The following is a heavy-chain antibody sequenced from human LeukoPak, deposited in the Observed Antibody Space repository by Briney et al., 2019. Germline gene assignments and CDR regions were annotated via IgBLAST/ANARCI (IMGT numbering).Heavy chain of an antibody. CDR2: ISGSGGAGTT. V-gene: IGHV3-23*01. Sequence: GGSLRLSCAASGFTFSSYAMSWVRQAPGKGLEWVSAISGSGGAGTTYYADSVKGRFTISRDNSKNTLYLQMSSLRAEDTAVYYCAKSSYDILAGCYYFDYWGQGALVTVSS. D-gene: IGHD3-9*01. CDR3: AKSSYDILAGCYYFDY. CDR1: GFTFSSYA. J-gene: IGHJ4*02.